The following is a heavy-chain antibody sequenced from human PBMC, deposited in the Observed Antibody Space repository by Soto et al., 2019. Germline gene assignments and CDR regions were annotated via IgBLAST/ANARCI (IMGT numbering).Heavy chain of an antibody. CDR3: ARDGGSSGFDFDF. Sequence: PGGSLRLSCAASGFTFSNHNMNWVRQAPGKGLEWISFITGDTTSTTYTDSVRGRFTVSRDNAKNSLYLQMNSLRADDTAVYYCARDGGSSGFDFDFWGQGTLVTVSS. D-gene: IGHD5-12*01. J-gene: IGHJ4*02. CDR1: GFTFSNHN. CDR2: ITGDTTST. V-gene: IGHV3-21*01.